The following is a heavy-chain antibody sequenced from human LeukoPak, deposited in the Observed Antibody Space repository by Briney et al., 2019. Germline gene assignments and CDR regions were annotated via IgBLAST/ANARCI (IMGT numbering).Heavy chain of an antibody. V-gene: IGHV3-33*01. Sequence: GGSLRLSCAASGFXFSSYGIHWVRQAPGKGLEWVAVIWSDGSNKYYAESVKGRFTISRDNSKNTLYLQMNSLRAEDTAVYYCARGGYYYDGSGYYYVYWGQGTLVTVSS. CDR1: GFXFSSYG. J-gene: IGHJ4*02. CDR2: IWSDGSNK. CDR3: ARGGYYYDGSGYYYVY. D-gene: IGHD3-22*01.